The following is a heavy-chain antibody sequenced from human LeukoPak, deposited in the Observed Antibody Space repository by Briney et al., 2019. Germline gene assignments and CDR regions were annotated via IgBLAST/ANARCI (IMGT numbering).Heavy chain of an antibody. D-gene: IGHD2-2*01. CDR1: GFTFSSYW. J-gene: IGHJ5*02. CDR2: ISSSSSYI. Sequence: GGSLRLSCVASGFTFSSYWMHWVRQDPRKGLEWVSSISSSSSYIYYADSVKGRFTISRDNAKNSLYLQMNSLRAEDTAVYYCARDLAGYCSSTSCYSGNWFDPWGQGTLVTVSS. CDR3: ARDLAGYCSSTSCYSGNWFDP. V-gene: IGHV3-21*01.